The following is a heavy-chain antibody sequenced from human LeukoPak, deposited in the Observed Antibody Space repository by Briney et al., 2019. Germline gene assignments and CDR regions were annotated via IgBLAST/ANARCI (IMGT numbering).Heavy chain of an antibody. Sequence: GGSLRLSCAASGFTFSDYYMSWIRQAPGKGLEWVSYISSSSSYTNYADSVKGRFTISRDNAKNSLYLQMNSLRTEDTAVYYCARDGASLRGAADYWGQGTLVTVSS. J-gene: IGHJ4*02. CDR1: GFTFSDYY. D-gene: IGHD3-10*01. CDR2: ISSSSSYT. V-gene: IGHV3-11*06. CDR3: ARDGASLRGAADY.